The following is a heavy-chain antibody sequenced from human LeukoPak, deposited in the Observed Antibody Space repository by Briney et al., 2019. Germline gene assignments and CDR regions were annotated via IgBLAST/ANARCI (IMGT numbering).Heavy chain of an antibody. V-gene: IGHV3-49*04. J-gene: IGHJ4*02. CDR3: TRVGYYYGSGSYYKRYFDY. Sequence: PGGSLRLSCTASGFTFGDYAMSWVRQAPGKGLEWVGFIRSKAYGGTTEYAASVKGRFTISRDDSKSIAYLQMNSLKTKDTAVYYCTRVGYYYGSGSYYKRYFDYWGQGTLVTVSS. CDR2: IRSKAYGGTT. CDR1: GFTFGDYA. D-gene: IGHD3-10*01.